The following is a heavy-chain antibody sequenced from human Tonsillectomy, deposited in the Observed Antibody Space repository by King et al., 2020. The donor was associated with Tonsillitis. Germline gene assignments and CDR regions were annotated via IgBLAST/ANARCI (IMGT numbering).Heavy chain of an antibody. Sequence: VQLVESGGGLVQPGGSLRLSCAASGFTFSSYAMHWVRQVPGKGLEYVSAMSSNGGSTYYANSVKGRFTISRDNSKNTLYLQMGSLRAEDMAVYYCARGQPYFVWLLSPLFDYWGQGTLVTVSS. D-gene: IGHD3-9*01. J-gene: IGHJ4*02. CDR1: GFTFSSYA. V-gene: IGHV3-64*01. CDR2: MSSNGGST. CDR3: ARGQPYFVWLLSPLFDY.